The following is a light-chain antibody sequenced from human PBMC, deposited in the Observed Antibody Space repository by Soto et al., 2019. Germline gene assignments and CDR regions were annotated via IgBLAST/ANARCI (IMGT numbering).Light chain of an antibody. J-gene: IGLJ1*01. V-gene: IGLV2-14*01. CDR2: EVN. CDR3: GAYTTSNTLI. Sequence: QSALTQPASVSGSPGQSVTISCTGTSSDVGGYDYVSWYQQHPGTAPKLILYEVNNRPSGVSNRFSGSKSGNTASLIISGLQTEDEANYYCGAYTTSNTLIFGTGTKLTVL. CDR1: SSDVGGYDY.